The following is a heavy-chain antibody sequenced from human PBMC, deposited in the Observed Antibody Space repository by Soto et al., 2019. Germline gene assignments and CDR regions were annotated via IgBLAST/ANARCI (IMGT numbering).Heavy chain of an antibody. CDR1: GGSISSGGYY. CDR2: IYYSGST. J-gene: IGHJ4*02. V-gene: IGHV4-31*03. Sequence: QVQLQESGPGLVKPSQTLSLTCTVSGGSISSGGYYWSWIRQHPGKGLEWIGYIYYSGSTYYNPSLKCRVTISVDTSKNRFSLKLSSVTAADTAVYYCARAEDYYDSSGYFDYWGQGTLVTVSS. D-gene: IGHD3-22*01. CDR3: ARAEDYYDSSGYFDY.